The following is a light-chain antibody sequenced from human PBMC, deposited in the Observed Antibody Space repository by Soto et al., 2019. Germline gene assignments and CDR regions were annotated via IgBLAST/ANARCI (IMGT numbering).Light chain of an antibody. CDR3: LQLNTYPWT. CDR1: QVITND. J-gene: IGKJ1*01. V-gene: IGKV1-17*01. CDR2: AAS. Sequence: IQMTQSPSSLSASVGDRLSITCRVSQVITNDLGWYQQKPGKAPKRLIYAASTLQSGVPSRFSGSGSGTEFTLTISSLQPEDVATYYCLQLNTYPWTFGQGTTVEIK.